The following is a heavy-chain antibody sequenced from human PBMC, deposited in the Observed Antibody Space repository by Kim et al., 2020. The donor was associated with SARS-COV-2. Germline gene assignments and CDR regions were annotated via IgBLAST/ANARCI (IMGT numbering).Heavy chain of an antibody. CDR1: GGTFSSYA. D-gene: IGHD6-6*01. Sequence: SVKVSCKASGGTFSSYAISWVRQAPGQGLEWMGGIIPIFGTANYAQKFQGRVTITADESTSTAYMELSSLRSEDTAVYYCARDSSGDYYYYSGMDVWGQGTTVTVSS. V-gene: IGHV1-69*13. CDR3: ARDSSGDYYYYSGMDV. CDR2: IIPIFGTA. J-gene: IGHJ6*02.